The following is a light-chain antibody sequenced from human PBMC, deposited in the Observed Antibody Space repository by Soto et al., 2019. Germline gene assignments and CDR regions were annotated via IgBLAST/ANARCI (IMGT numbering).Light chain of an antibody. V-gene: IGKV3-20*01. CDR3: QQYDNSPFT. CDR2: GTS. J-gene: IGKJ3*01. Sequence: EVVLTQSPGTLSLSPGESATLSCRASQSVSGMYLAWYQQKPGQAPRLLIYGTSNRATGIPDRFSGSGSGTDFTLTIRGLEPEDFAMYFCQQYDNSPFTFGPGTKVDIK. CDR1: QSVSGMY.